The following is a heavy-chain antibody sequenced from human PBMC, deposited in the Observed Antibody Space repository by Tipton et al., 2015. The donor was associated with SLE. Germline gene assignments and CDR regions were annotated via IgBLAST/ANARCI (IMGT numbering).Heavy chain of an antibody. D-gene: IGHD5-18*01. CDR2: IYTSGST. CDR1: GVSIRSYY. Sequence: TLSLTCTVSGVSIRSYYWSWIRQPPGRGLEWIGYIYTSGSTNYNPSLKSRVTISVDTSKNQFSLKLTSVTAADTAVYYCVRGGNYGYPSYMDVWGKGTTVTVSS. J-gene: IGHJ6*03. CDR3: VRGGNYGYPSYMDV. V-gene: IGHV4-4*08.